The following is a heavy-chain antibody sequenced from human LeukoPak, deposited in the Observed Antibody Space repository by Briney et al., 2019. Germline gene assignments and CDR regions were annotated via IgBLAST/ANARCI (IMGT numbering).Heavy chain of an antibody. D-gene: IGHD6-19*01. V-gene: IGHV3-7*01. CDR2: IKQDGSEK. CDR1: GFTFSSDW. J-gene: IGHJ4*02. CDR3: ARIGQWLFSYYFDY. Sequence: QAGGCLRLSCAASGFTFSSDWMSSVRQAPGKGLGWGANIKQDGSEKYYVDSVKGRFTISRDNAKNSLYLQMNSLRAEDTAVYYCARIGQWLFSYYFDYWGQGTLVTVSS.